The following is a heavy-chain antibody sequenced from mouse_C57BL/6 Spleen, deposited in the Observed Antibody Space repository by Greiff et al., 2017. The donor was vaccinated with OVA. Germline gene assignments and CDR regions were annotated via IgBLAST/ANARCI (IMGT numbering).Heavy chain of an antibody. CDR1: GYTFTSYW. CDR2: IDPSDSET. Sequence: QFQLQQPGAELVRPGSSVKLSCKASGYTFTSYWMHWVKQRPIQGLEWIGNIDPSDSETHYNQKFKDKATLTVDKSSSTAYMQLSSLTSEDAAVYYCAPRGAAQAGYFDVWGTGTTVTVSS. V-gene: IGHV1-52*01. D-gene: IGHD3-2*02. J-gene: IGHJ1*03. CDR3: APRGAAQAGYFDV.